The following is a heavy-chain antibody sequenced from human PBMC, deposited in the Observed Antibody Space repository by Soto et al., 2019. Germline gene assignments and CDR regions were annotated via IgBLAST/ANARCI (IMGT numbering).Heavy chain of an antibody. CDR1: GDSITSSGNF. CDR2: VSFAGNS. D-gene: IGHD5-12*01. CDR3: ARRVGGYDNWFDP. Sequence: QLQLQESGPGLVKPSETLSLTCFVSGDSITSSGNFWVWIRQSPGKGLEWIGSVSFAGNSYYNPSLKCRVIISVNTSKHQFSLKLSSVTAADTAVYYCARRVGGYDNWFDPWGQGTLVTISS. V-gene: IGHV4-39*01. J-gene: IGHJ5*02.